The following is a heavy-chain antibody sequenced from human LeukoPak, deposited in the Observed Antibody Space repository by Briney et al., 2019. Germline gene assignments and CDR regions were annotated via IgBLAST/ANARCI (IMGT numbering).Heavy chain of an antibody. J-gene: IGHJ4*02. CDR3: AKGLLWFGEFGTFDY. CDR1: GFTFSSYS. CDR2: ISSSSSYI. V-gene: IGHV3-21*01. Sequence: GGSLRLSCAASGFTFSSYSMNWVRQAPGKGLEWVSSISSSSSYIYYADSVKGRFTISRDNAKNSLYLQMNSLRAEDTAVYYCAKGLLWFGEFGTFDYWGQGTLVTVSS. D-gene: IGHD3-10*01.